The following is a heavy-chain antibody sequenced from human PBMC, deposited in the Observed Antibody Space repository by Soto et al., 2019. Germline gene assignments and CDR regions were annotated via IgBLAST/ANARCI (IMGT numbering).Heavy chain of an antibody. CDR1: GYTFTNYG. Sequence: ASVKVSCKASGYTFTNYGITLVRQAPGQGLEWMGWISAYNGDTHYTQRLQGRVTMTTDTSTSTAYMELRGLRSDDTAVYYCARVRQLVRYFYYYMDVWGKGTTVTVSS. D-gene: IGHD6-6*01. CDR2: ISAYNGDT. CDR3: ARVRQLVRYFYYYMDV. J-gene: IGHJ6*03. V-gene: IGHV1-18*01.